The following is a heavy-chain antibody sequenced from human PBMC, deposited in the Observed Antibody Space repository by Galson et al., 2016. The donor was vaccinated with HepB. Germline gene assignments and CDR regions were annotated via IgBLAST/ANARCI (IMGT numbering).Heavy chain of an antibody. J-gene: IGHJ4*02. CDR2: INSDESSI. CDR1: EFTFSSYW. CDR3: ARGLTRAPRSTFEY. V-gene: IGHV3-74*01. D-gene: IGHD6-6*01. Sequence: SCAASEFTFSSYWMHWVRQAPGKGLVWVSRINSDESSIDYADSVKGRFTISRDNAKNTLYLQMNSLRAEDTAMYYCARGLTRAPRSTFEYWGQGALVTVSS.